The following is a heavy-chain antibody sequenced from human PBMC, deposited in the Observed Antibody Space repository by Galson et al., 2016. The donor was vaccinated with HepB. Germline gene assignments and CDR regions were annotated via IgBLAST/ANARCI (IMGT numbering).Heavy chain of an antibody. CDR2: ISSSGNA. CDR1: GFSFSDNS. CDR3: ARNFEY. V-gene: IGHV3-48*02. Sequence: SLRLSCAASGFSFSDNSMNWVRQAPGKGLQWVAFISSSGNAFYADSVKGRFTISRDTAKNLLYLQMNSLRDEDTAMYYCARNFEYWGQGTLLTVSS. J-gene: IGHJ4*02.